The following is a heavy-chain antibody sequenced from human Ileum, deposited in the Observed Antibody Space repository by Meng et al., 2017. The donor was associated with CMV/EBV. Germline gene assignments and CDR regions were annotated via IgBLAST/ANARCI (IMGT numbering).Heavy chain of an antibody. D-gene: IGHD3-10*01. CDR3: ARGTGPGSYLVDY. J-gene: IGHJ4*02. Sequence: GESLKISCVTSGFTLSNYAIHWVRQAPGKGLEWVALVSSDGSFEYYADSVKGRFAISRDNSKNTVFLQMNSLRLDETAMHYWARGTGPGSYLVDYWGQGTLVTVSS. CDR2: VSSDGSFE. CDR1: GFTLSNYA. V-gene: IGHV3-30*09.